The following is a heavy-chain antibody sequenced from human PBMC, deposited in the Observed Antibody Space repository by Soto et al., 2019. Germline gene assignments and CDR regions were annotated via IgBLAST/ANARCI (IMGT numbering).Heavy chain of an antibody. D-gene: IGHD1-26*01. CDR2: IIPIFGTA. J-gene: IGHJ4*02. V-gene: IGHV1-69*13. CDR1: GGTFSSYA. Sequence: SVKVSCKASGGTFSSYAISWVRQAPGQCLEWMGGIIPIFGTANYAQKFQGRVTITADESTSTAYMELSSLRSEDTAVYYCARDSSSGSYRYFDYWGQGTLVTVSS. CDR3: ARDSSSGSYRYFDY.